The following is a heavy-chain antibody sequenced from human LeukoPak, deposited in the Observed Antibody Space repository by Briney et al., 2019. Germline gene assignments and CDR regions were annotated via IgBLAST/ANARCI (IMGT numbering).Heavy chain of an antibody. CDR2: IIPIFGTA. Sequence: SVKVSCKASGGTFSSYGISWVRQAPGQGLEWMGRIIPIFGTANYTQKFQGRVTITADKLTSTAYMEVSSLRSEDTAVYYCARTNYYDSSGYQGAGTYYYGMDVWGQGTTVTVSS. V-gene: IGHV1-69*06. CDR3: ARTNYYDSSGYQGAGTYYYGMDV. D-gene: IGHD3-22*01. J-gene: IGHJ6*02. CDR1: GGTFSSYG.